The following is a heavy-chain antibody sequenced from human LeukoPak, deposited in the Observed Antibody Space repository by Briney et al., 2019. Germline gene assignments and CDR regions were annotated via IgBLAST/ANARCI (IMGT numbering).Heavy chain of an antibody. Sequence: SQTLSLTCAISGDSVSSNSAAWNWIRQSPSRGLEWLGRTYYSSKWYNDYAVSVKSRITINPDTSKNQFSLQLSSVTPEDTAVYYCARQNNTYHHYNLGWFDPWGQGTLVTVSS. D-gene: IGHD5-24*01. CDR1: GDSVSSNSAA. J-gene: IGHJ5*02. CDR3: ARQNNTYHHYNLGWFDP. V-gene: IGHV6-1*01. CDR2: TYYSSKWYN.